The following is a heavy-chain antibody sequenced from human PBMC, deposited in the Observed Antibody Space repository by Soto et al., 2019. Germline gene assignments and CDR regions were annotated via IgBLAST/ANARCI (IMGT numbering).Heavy chain of an antibody. V-gene: IGHV4-30-2*01. J-gene: IGHJ4*02. Sequence: PSETLSLTCAVSGGSISSGGYYWSWVRQPPGKGLEWIGEIYHSGRTNYNPSLESRVTMSIDRSNNQFSLKLTSVTAADTAVYYCARAQGSGFLVSWGQGTLVTVSS. CDR1: GGSISSGGYY. CDR2: IYHSGRT. CDR3: ARAQGSGFLVS. D-gene: IGHD3-10*01.